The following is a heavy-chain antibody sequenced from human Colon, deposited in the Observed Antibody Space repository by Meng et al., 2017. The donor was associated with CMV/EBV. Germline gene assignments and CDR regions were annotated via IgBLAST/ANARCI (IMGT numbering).Heavy chain of an antibody. CDR3: VKDMSVTNWGSGGVDV. CDR1: GFRFDHYG. Sequence: SLKISCVGSGFRFDHYGMHWVRQVPGKGLEWVSGISVNSTGEYSESVKGRFTISRDNAKNSLYLQMNSLKPDDTALYYCVKDMSVTNWGSGGVDVWGQGTTVTVSS. J-gene: IGHJ6*02. V-gene: IGHV3-9*01. CDR2: ISVNSTG. D-gene: IGHD3-10*01.